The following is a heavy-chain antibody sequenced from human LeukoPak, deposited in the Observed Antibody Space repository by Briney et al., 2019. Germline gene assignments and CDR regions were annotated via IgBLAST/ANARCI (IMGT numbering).Heavy chain of an antibody. CDR3: VRSLAAGFDI. CDR2: ISADGGST. V-gene: IGHV3-43*02. CDR1: GFNFDAYA. Sequence: PGGSLRLSCAASGFNFDAYAMHWVRQAPGKGLQWVSLISADGGSTYYADSVKGRFTISRDNAKDSLSLQMNSLRPEDTAVYYCVRSLAAGFDIWGQGTVVIVSS. D-gene: IGHD6-25*01. J-gene: IGHJ3*02.